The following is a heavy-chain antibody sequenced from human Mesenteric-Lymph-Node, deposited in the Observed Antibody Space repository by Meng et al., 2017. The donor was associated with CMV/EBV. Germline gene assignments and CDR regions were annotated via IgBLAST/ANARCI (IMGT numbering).Heavy chain of an antibody. CDR3: ARGSEMATTHFDY. D-gene: IGHD5-24*01. J-gene: IGHJ4*02. Sequence: GESLKISCAASGFTFSDYYMSWIRQAPGKGLEWVSYISSSGSTIYYADSVKGRFTISRDNAKNSLYLQMNSLRAEDTAVYYCARGSEMATTHFDYWGQGTLVTVSS. CDR2: ISSSGSTI. CDR1: GFTFSDYY. V-gene: IGHV3-11*01.